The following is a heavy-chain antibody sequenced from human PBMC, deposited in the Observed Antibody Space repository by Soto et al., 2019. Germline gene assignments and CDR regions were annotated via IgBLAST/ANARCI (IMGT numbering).Heavy chain of an antibody. V-gene: IGHV3-23*01. J-gene: IGHJ4*02. CDR3: AKLAKSGVVFEYIGS. CDR1: GFTFANFG. D-gene: IGHD3-3*01. Sequence: GRSMRLSCGTSGFTFANFGMGWVRQAPGKGLYWVSGIRSSGRRTSYADSVKGRFTISRDNSKNTLYLQMDSLRGADPAVYFCAKLAKSGVVFEYIGSWGQGALGPGSS. CDR2: IRSSGRRT.